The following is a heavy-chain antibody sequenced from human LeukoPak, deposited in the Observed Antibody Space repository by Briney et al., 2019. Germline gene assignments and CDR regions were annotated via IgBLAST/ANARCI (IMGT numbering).Heavy chain of an antibody. CDR2: INPNSGGT. D-gene: IGHD6-13*01. CDR1: GYTFTGYY. CDR3: AREGLIAAAGYDY. J-gene: IGHJ4*02. Sequence: GASVKVSCKASGYTFTGYYMHWVRQAPGQGLEWMGWINPNSGGTNYAQKFQGRVTMTRDTSISTAYMELSRLRSDDTAVYYCAREGLIAAAGYDYWGQGTLVTVSS. V-gene: IGHV1-2*02.